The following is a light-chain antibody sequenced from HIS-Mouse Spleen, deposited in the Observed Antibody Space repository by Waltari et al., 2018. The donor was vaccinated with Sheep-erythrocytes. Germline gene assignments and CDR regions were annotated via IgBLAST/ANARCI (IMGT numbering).Light chain of an antibody. CDR3: CSYAGSYNHV. J-gene: IGLJ1*01. CDR1: SSDVGGYNY. Sequence: QSALTQPRSVSGSPGQSVTISCTGTSSDVGGYNYVSWYQQHPGKAPKLMIYDVSKRPPGVPDRCSCSKSGNTASLTISGLQAEDESDYYCCSYAGSYNHVFATGTKVTVL. CDR2: DVS. V-gene: IGLV2-11*01.